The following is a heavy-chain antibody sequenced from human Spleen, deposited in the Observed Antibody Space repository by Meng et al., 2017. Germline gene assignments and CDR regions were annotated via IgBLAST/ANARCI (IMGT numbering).Heavy chain of an antibody. CDR1: GFTFTSYG. D-gene: IGHD3-10*01. CDR3: GRDRGAVIPAEIDH. J-gene: IGHJ4*02. Sequence: QVHLVQSGGEVKKPGASVKVSCKASGFTFTSYGITWVRQAPGQGLEWMGWISDNNGNTKYAQNYQGRVTLTTDTSTNTAYMEVRSLSPDDTAMYYCGRDRGAVIPAEIDHWGQGTLVTVSS. CDR2: ISDNNGNT. V-gene: IGHV1-18*01.